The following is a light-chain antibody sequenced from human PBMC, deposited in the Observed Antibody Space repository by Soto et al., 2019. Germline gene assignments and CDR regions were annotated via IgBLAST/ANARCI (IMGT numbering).Light chain of an antibody. CDR3: AVWDDILAIYV. Sequence: QSVVTRPPSASGSHGQRVTISCSGTTSNIGSNLVSWYQQLPGTAPNLLILTNNKRPSGVPDRFTGSKSGTSASLAISGLQSEDEADYFWAVWDDILAIYVFGTATKLTVL. CDR2: TNN. V-gene: IGLV1-44*01. J-gene: IGLJ1*01. CDR1: TSNIGSNL.